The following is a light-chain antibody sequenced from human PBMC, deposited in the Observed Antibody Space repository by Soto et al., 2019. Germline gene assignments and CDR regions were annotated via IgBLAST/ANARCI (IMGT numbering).Light chain of an antibody. J-gene: IGKJ3*01. Sequence: EIVLTQSPGTLSLSPGERATLSCRASQTINYSYLAWYQQKPGQAPMLLIYGASSRATGIPDRFSGRGSGTDFTLTISRLEPEDFAVYYCQQYGASPFPFGPGTKVDIK. CDR3: QQYGASPFP. V-gene: IGKV3-20*01. CDR1: QTINYSY. CDR2: GAS.